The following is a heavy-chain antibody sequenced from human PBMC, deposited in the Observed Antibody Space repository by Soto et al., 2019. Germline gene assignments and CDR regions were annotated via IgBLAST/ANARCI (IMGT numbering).Heavy chain of an antibody. CDR2: IRNKANSYFT. CDR3: ARIRLGSYDLKYFDY. V-gene: IGHV3-72*01. Sequence: EVQLVESGGGLVQPGGSLRLSCAASGFTFSDHYLDWVRQAPGKGLEWVGRIRNKANSYFTEYAASVKGRFTVSRDDSGSFVYLQMSSLKTEDTAMYYCARIRLGSYDLKYFDYWGQGTLVTVSS. D-gene: IGHD1-26*01. J-gene: IGHJ4*02. CDR1: GFTFSDHY.